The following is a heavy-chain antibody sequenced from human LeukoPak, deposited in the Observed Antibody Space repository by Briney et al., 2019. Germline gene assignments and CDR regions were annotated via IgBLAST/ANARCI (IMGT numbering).Heavy chain of an antibody. CDR2: ISYSGST. Sequence: SETLSLTCTVSGVSISSYYWSWIRQPPGKGLEWIGYISYSGSTNYNPSLKSRVTISVDTSKNQFSLKLSSVTAADTAVYYCAGGRPYYFDYWGQGTLVTVSS. CDR1: GVSISSYY. J-gene: IGHJ4*02. V-gene: IGHV4-59*01. CDR3: AGGRPYYFDY.